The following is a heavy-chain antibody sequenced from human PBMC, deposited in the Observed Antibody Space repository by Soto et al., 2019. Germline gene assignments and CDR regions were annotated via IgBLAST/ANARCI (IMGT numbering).Heavy chain of an antibody. D-gene: IGHD6-13*01. J-gene: IGHJ4*02. CDR2: IWYDGSNK. V-gene: IGHV3-33*01. CDR1: GFTFSSYG. CDR3: ARDPGSSPAFDY. Sequence: GGSLRLSCAASGFTFSSYGMHWVRQAPGKGLEWVAVIWYDGSNKYYADSVKGRFTISRDNSKNTLYLQMNSLRAEDTAVYYCARDPGSSPAFDYWGQGTLVTVSS.